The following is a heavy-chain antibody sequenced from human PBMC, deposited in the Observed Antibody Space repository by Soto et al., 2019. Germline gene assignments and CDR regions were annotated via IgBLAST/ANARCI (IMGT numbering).Heavy chain of an antibody. CDR3: ARKGQRSSQYYYYGMDV. V-gene: IGHV5-51*01. CDR2: IYPGDSDT. J-gene: IGHJ6*02. Sequence: GESLKISCKGSGYSFTSYWIGWVRQMPGKGLEWMGIIYPGDSDTRYSPSFQGQVTISADKSISTAYLQWSSLKASDTAMYYCARKGQRSSQYYYYGMDVWGQGTTVTVSS. CDR1: GYSFTSYW. D-gene: IGHD6-19*01.